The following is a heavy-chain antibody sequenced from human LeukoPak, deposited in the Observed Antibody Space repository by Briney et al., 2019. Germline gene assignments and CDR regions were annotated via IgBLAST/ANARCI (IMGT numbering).Heavy chain of an antibody. CDR1: GFTFSSYS. J-gene: IGHJ4*02. CDR3: ARRPPTDIVVVLAATLAPLDY. Sequence: PGGSLRLSCAASGFTFSSYSMNWVRQAPGKGLEWVSSISSSSSYIYYADSVKGRFTISRDNAKNSLYLQMNSLRAEDTAVYYCARRPPTDIVVVLAATLAPLDYWDQGTLVTVSS. D-gene: IGHD2-15*01. CDR2: ISSSSSYI. V-gene: IGHV3-21*01.